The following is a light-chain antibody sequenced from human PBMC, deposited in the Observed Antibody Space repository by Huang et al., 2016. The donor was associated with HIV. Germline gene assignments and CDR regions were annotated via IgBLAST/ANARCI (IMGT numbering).Light chain of an antibody. CDR2: AAS. J-gene: IGKJ1*01. Sequence: DIQMTQYPSSLSASVGDRVTITCRACQDINNYLAWYQQKAGQVPKLLVYAASSLQSGVPSRFRGSGSGTDFTLSITSLQPEDVAIYYCQKYDSVPRTFGQGTKVDIK. CDR3: QKYDSVPRT. CDR1: QDINNY. V-gene: IGKV1-27*01.